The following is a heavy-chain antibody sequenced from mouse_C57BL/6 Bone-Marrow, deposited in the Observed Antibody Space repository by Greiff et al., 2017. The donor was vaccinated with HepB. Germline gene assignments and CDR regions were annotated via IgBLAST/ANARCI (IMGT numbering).Heavy chain of an antibody. Sequence: QVQLQQPGAELVRPGTSVKLSCKASGYTFTSYWMHWVKQRPGQGLEWIGVIDPSDSYTNYNQKFKGKATLTVDTSSSTAYMQLSSLTSNWDVSYWYFDVWGTGTTVTVSS. CDR3: FDV. CDR1: GYTFTSYW. J-gene: IGHJ1*03. CDR2: IDPSDSYT. V-gene: IGHV1-59*01. D-gene: IGHD4-1*01.